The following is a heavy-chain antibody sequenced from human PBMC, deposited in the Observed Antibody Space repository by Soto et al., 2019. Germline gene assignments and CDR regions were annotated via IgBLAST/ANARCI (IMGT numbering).Heavy chain of an antibody. CDR1: GFTFSSYA. CDR3: AKPIRGYCSGGSCYSDY. J-gene: IGHJ4*02. Sequence: EVQLLESGGGLVQPGGSLRLSCAASGFTFSSYAMSWVRQAPGKGLEWVSAISGSGGSTYYADSVKGRFTISRDNFTNTLYLQMNSLRAEDTAVYYSAKPIRGYCSGGSCYSDYWGQGTLVTVSS. D-gene: IGHD2-15*01. CDR2: ISGSGGST. V-gene: IGHV3-23*01.